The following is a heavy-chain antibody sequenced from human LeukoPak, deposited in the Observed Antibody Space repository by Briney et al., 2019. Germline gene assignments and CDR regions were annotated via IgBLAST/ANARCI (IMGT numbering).Heavy chain of an antibody. J-gene: IGHJ4*02. D-gene: IGHD4-17*01. CDR2: ISYDGSNK. V-gene: IGHV3-30-3*01. Sequence: GGSLRVSCAASGFTFSSYAMHWVRQAPGKGLEWVAVISYDGSNKYYADSVKGRFTISRDNSKNTLYLQMNSLRAEDTAVYYCARGPDYYGDYYFDYWGQGTLVTVSS. CDR1: GFTFSSYA. CDR3: ARGPDYYGDYYFDY.